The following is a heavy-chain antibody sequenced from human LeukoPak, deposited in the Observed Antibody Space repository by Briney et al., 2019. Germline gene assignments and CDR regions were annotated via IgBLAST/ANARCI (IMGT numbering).Heavy chain of an antibody. V-gene: IGHV3-21*01. CDR3: ARDGIDYGSGSYYPPFDY. D-gene: IGHD3-10*01. J-gene: IGHJ4*02. CDR1: GFTFSSYS. CDR2: ISSSSSYI. Sequence: PGGSLRLSCAASGFTFSSYSMNWVRQAPGKGLEWVSSISSSSSYIYYADSVKGRFTISRDNAKNSLYLQMNSLRAEDTAVYYCARDGIDYGSGSYYPPFDYWGQGTLVTVSS.